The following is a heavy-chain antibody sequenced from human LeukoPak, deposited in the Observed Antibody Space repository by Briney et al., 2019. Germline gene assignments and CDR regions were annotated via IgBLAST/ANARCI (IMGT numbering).Heavy chain of an antibody. V-gene: IGHV7-4-1*02. J-gene: IGHJ6*03. Sequence: ASVKVSCKASGYTFTTYAMNWVRQAPGQGLEWMGWINTNTGNPTYAQGFTGRFVFSLDTSVSTAYLQISSLKAEDTAVYYCARDQSSSWSHYYYMDVWGKGTTVTVSS. D-gene: IGHD6-13*01. CDR1: GYTFTTYA. CDR3: ARDQSSSWSHYYYMDV. CDR2: INTNTGNP.